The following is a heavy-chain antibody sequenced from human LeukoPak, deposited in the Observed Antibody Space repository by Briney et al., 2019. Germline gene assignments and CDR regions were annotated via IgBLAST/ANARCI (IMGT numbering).Heavy chain of an antibody. CDR2: IHYSGST. D-gene: IGHD3-10*01. CDR3: AREYGSGNFDY. Sequence: PGGSLRLSCTVSGFTFGDYAMSWVRQPPGKGLEWIGSIHYSGSTYYNPSLKSRVTISVDTSKNQFSLKLRSVTAADTAVYYCAREYGSGNFDYWGQGTLVTVSS. J-gene: IGHJ4*02. CDR1: GFTFGDYA. V-gene: IGHV4-39*01.